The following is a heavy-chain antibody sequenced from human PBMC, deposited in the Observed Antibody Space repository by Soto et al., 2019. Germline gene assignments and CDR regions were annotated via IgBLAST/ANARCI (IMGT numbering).Heavy chain of an antibody. CDR1: GFTFSSYA. Sequence: GGSLRLSCSASGFTFSSYAMHWVRQAPGKGLEYVSAISSNGGSTYYADSVKGRFTISRDNSKNTLYLQMSSLRAEDTAVYYCVRSIPYADYEDGTKRRGDYWGQGTLVTVSS. V-gene: IGHV3-64D*06. D-gene: IGHD4-17*01. J-gene: IGHJ4*02. CDR3: VRSIPYADYEDGTKRRGDY. CDR2: ISSNGGST.